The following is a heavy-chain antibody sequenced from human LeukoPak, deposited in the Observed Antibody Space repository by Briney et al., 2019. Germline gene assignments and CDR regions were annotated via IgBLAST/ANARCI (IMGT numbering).Heavy chain of an antibody. CDR1: GGSISSSNW. CDR2: IYHSGST. V-gene: IGHV4-4*02. Sequence: SGTLSLTCAVSGGSISSSNWWSWVRQPPGKGLEWIGEIYHSGSTNYNPSLKSRVTISVDKSKNQFSLKLSSVTAADTAVYYCARDYRFTPLRPDYGMDVWGQGTTVTVSS. J-gene: IGHJ6*02. D-gene: IGHD1-26*01. CDR3: ARDYRFTPLRPDYGMDV.